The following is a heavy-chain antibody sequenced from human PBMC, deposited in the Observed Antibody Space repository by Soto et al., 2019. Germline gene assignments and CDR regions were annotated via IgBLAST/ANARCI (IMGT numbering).Heavy chain of an antibody. J-gene: IGHJ5*02. Sequence: PSQTLSLTCAISGDSVSSNSATWNWIRQSPSRGLEWLGRTYYKPKWFNDYAVSVKSRITINPDTSKNQFSLQLNSVTPEDTAVYYCARGGPTSSWFDPWGQGTLVTVSS. CDR2: TYYKPKWFN. V-gene: IGHV6-1*01. D-gene: IGHD6-6*01. CDR3: ARGGPTSSWFDP. CDR1: GDSVSSNSAT.